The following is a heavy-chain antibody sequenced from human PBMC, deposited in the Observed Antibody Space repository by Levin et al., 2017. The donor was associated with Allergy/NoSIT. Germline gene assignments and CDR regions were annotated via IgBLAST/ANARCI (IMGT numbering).Heavy chain of an antibody. CDR1: GYSFTSYW. Sequence: GESLKISCQGSGYSFTSYWIGWVRQMPGKGLEWMGIIYPGDSDTRYSPSFQGQVTISADKSISTAYLQWSSLKASDTAMYYCARLGITAAGQFDAFDIWGQGTMVTVSS. V-gene: IGHV5-51*01. CDR3: ARLGITAAGQFDAFDI. CDR2: IYPGDSDT. D-gene: IGHD6-13*01. J-gene: IGHJ3*02.